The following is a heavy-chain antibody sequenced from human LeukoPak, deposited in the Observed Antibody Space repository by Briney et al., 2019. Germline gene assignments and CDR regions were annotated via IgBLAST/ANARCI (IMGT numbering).Heavy chain of an antibody. CDR2: MRRKAYGGTT. Sequence: GGSLRLSCTGSGFTFGDYAMSWVRQAPGKGLEWVGFMRRKAYGGTTEYAASVKGRFTISRDDSQSTAYLQMNSLKTEDTAVYYCTRRGVFGVLIAFDYWGQGTLVTVSS. V-gene: IGHV3-49*04. J-gene: IGHJ4*02. D-gene: IGHD3-3*01. CDR3: TRRGVFGVLIAFDY. CDR1: GFTFGDYA.